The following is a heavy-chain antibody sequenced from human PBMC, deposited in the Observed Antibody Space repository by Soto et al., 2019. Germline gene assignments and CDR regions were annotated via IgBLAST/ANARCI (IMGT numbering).Heavy chain of an antibody. CDR2: ISYDGSNK. V-gene: IGHV3-30*18. D-gene: IGHD2-8*02. CDR1: GFTFSSYG. Sequence: GGSLRLSCAASGFTFSSYGMHWVRQAPGKGLEWVAVISYDGSNKYYADSVKGRFTISRDNSKNTLYLQMNSLRAEDTAVYYCAKDTGYFDYWGQGTLVTVSS. J-gene: IGHJ4*02. CDR3: AKDTGYFDY.